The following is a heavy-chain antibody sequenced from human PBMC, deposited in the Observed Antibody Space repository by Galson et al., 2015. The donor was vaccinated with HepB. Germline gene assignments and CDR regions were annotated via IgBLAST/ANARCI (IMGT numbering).Heavy chain of an antibody. J-gene: IGHJ6*02. CDR1: GFTFSSYG. V-gene: IGHV3-33*08. CDR2: IWYDGGNK. D-gene: IGHD5-18*01. Sequence: SLRLSCAASGFTFSSYGMHWVRQAPGKGLEWVAVIWYDGGNKYYADSVKGRFTISRDNSKNTLYLQMNSLRAEDTAVYYCARVRGYSYGYGTDVWGQGTTVTVSS. CDR3: ARVRGYSYGYGTDV.